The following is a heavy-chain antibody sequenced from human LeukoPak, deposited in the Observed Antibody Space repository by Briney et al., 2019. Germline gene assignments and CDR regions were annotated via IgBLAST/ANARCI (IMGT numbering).Heavy chain of an antibody. J-gene: IGHJ4*02. Sequence: SETLSLTCAVSGGSISSSNWWSWVRQPPGQGLEWIGEIYHSGSTNYNPSLKSRVTISVDKSKNQFSLKLSSVTAADTAVYYCANRQWELNYFDYWGQGTLVTVSS. CDR3: ANRQWELNYFDY. V-gene: IGHV4-4*02. CDR2: IYHSGST. CDR1: GGSISSSNW. D-gene: IGHD1-26*01.